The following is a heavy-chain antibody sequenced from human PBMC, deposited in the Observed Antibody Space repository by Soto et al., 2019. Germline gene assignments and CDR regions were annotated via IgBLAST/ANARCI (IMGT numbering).Heavy chain of an antibody. CDR2: ISYDGSNK. D-gene: IGHD5-18*01. CDR3: ARGSVAGYSYAYGEDYYGMDV. J-gene: IGHJ6*02. V-gene: IGHV3-30-3*01. CDR1: GFTFSSYA. Sequence: RLSCAASGFTFSSYAMHWVRQAPGKGLEWVAVISYDGSNKYYADSVKGRFTISRDNSKNTLYLQMNSLRAEDTAVYYCARGSVAGYSYAYGEDYYGMDVWGHGNTVTVSS.